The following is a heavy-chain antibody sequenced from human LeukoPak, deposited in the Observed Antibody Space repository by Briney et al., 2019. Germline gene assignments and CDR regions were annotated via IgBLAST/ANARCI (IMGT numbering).Heavy chain of an antibody. CDR1: GFSFSNYG. CDR2: ITGNGGTT. CDR3: AKDAIYYYDNWFDP. Sequence: GGTQRLSCAASGFSFSNYGMNWVRQAPGKGLEWVSGITGNGGTTYYADSVKGRFTISRDNSRNTVYLQMNSLRAEDTAVYYCAKDAIYYYDNWFDPWGQGTLVTVSS. J-gene: IGHJ5*02. V-gene: IGHV3-23*01. D-gene: IGHD3-22*01.